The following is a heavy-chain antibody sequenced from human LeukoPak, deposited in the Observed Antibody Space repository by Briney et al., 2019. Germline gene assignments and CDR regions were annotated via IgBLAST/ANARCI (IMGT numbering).Heavy chain of an antibody. D-gene: IGHD4-23*01. J-gene: IGHJ4*02. CDR3: ARAPRGRWSDFDY. CDR2: IIPIFGTA. V-gene: IGHV1-69*13. CDR1: RGTFSSYA. Sequence: ASVKVSRKASRGTFSSYAISWVRPAPGQGLEWMGGIIPIFGTANYAQKFQGRVTITADESTSTAYMELSSLRSEDTAVYYCARAPRGRWSDFDYWGQGTLVTVSS.